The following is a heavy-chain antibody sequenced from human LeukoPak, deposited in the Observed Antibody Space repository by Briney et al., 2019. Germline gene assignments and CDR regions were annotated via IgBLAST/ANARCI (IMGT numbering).Heavy chain of an antibody. J-gene: IGHJ4*02. CDR2: LYYSGST. CDR3: ARSQYSDYDYEL. CDR1: GGSVSNYY. Sequence: SETLSLTCTVSGGSVSNYYWSWIRQPPGKGLEWIGYLYYSGSTDYNPSLKSRVTISVDTSKNQFSLKLKYVTAADTAVYYCARSQYSDYDYELWGQGTLVTVSS. V-gene: IGHV4-59*02. D-gene: IGHD5-12*01.